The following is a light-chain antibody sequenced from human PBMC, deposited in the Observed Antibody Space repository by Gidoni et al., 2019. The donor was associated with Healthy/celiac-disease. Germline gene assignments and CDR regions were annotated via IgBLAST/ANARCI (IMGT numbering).Light chain of an antibody. CDR2: RNN. CDR3: AAWDDSLSGRV. CDR1: SSNIGSNY. Sequence: QSVLPQPPSASGTPAPRVTISCSGSSSNIGSNYVYWYQQLPGTAPKLLIYRNNQRPSGVPDRFSGAKSGTSASLAISGLRSEDEADYYCAAWDDSLSGRVFGGGTKLTVL. J-gene: IGLJ3*02. V-gene: IGLV1-47*01.